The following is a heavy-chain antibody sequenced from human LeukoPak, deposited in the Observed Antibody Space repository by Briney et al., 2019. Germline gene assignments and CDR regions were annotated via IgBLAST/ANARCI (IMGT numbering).Heavy chain of an antibody. D-gene: IGHD6-13*01. CDR3: TMRGNTWYDC. Sequence: GGSLRLSCAASGFTVSSKYMSWVRQAPGKGLEWVSVIYSGGSTYYADSVKGRFTISRDNSKNTVDLQMNSLRVEDTAVYYCTMRGNTWYDCWGQGTLVAVSS. J-gene: IGHJ4*02. CDR2: IYSGGST. V-gene: IGHV3-53*01. CDR1: GFTVSSKY.